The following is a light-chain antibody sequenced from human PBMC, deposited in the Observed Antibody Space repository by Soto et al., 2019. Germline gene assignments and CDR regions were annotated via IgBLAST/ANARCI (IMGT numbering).Light chain of an antibody. CDR3: QQRSNWPPGFT. Sequence: EIVLTQSPATLSLSPGERATLSCRASQSVSSYLAWYQQKPGQAPRLLIYDASNRATGIPARFSGSGSGTDFTLTISSPEPEDFAVYYCQQRSNWPPGFTFGGGTKVDIK. J-gene: IGKJ4*01. CDR1: QSVSSY. CDR2: DAS. V-gene: IGKV3-11*01.